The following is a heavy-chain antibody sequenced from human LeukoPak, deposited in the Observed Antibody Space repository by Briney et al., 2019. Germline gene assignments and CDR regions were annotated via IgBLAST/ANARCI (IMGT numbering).Heavy chain of an antibody. Sequence: SVKLSCKAGGATCRSYAMSWVRQAPGQGLEWMGGIIPIFGTANYAQKFQGRVTITADESTSTAYMELSSLRSEDTAVYYCARALNPYYYDSSGYSTFDYWGQGTLVTVSS. CDR2: IIPIFGTA. V-gene: IGHV1-69*13. CDR1: GATCRSYA. J-gene: IGHJ4*02. D-gene: IGHD3-22*01. CDR3: ARALNPYYYDSSGYSTFDY.